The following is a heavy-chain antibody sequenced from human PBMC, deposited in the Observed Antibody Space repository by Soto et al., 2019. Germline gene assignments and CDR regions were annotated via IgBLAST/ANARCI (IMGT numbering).Heavy chain of an antibody. D-gene: IGHD2-15*01. V-gene: IGHV4-59*01. CDR2: IHYSGST. CDR1: GGSISGYY. J-gene: IGHJ6*02. Sequence: QVQLQESGPGLVKPSETLSLTCTVSGGSISGYYWSWIRQPPGKGLEWIGYIHYSGSTNNHPSLKRRTTISADTSQNQISLNLRSVTTADTAVYYCARDQGRTRAYYYGMDVWGQGTAVIVS. CDR3: ARDQGRTRAYYYGMDV.